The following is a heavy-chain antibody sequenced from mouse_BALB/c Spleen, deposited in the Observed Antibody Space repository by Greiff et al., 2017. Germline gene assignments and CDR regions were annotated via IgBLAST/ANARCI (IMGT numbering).Heavy chain of an antibody. Sequence: DVMLVESGGGLVKPGGSLKLSCAASGFTFSSYAMSWVRQTPEKRLEWVASISSGGSTYYPDSVKGRFTISRDNARNILYLQMSSLRSEDTAMYYCARGTMITTDAMDYWGQGTSVTVSS. CDR1: GFTFSSYA. J-gene: IGHJ4*01. D-gene: IGHD2-4*01. CDR2: ISSGGST. V-gene: IGHV5-6-5*01. CDR3: ARGTMITTDAMDY.